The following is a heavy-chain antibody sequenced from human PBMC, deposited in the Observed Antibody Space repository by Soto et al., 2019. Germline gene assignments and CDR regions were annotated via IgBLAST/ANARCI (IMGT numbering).Heavy chain of an antibody. CDR3: AKESSGYNYGFYNYFDY. D-gene: IGHD5-18*01. V-gene: IGHV3-23*01. Sequence: GSLRLSCAASGFTFSNYAMTWVRQAPRKGHEWVSAISSGATYTDYADSVKGRFTLSRDNSKYMVYLQMNSLRAEDTAVYDCAKESSGYNYGFYNYFDYWGQGTLVTVSS. CDR2: ISSGATYT. CDR1: GFTFSNYA. J-gene: IGHJ4*02.